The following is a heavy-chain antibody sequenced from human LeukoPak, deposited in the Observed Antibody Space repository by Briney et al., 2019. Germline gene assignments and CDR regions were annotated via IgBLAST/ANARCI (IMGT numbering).Heavy chain of an antibody. D-gene: IGHD3-10*01. V-gene: IGHV3-9*01. CDR1: GFTFDDYA. J-gene: IGHJ3*02. Sequence: GGSLRLSCAASGFTFDDYAMHWVRQAPGKGLEWVSGISWNSGSIGYADSVKGRFTISRDNAKNSLYLQMNSLRAEDTAVYYCAKDSGYYYGSGGTDAFDIWGQGTMVTVSS. CDR2: ISWNSGSI. CDR3: AKDSGYYYGSGGTDAFDI.